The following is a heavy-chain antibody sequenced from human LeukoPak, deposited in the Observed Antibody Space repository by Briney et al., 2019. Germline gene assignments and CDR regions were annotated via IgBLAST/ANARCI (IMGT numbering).Heavy chain of an antibody. J-gene: IGHJ4*02. V-gene: IGHV5-51*01. CDR1: GYSFTSYW. CDR3: ARQTFNYYDSTGYYSSYYFDY. Sequence: GESLKISCKGFGYSFTSYWIGWVRQMPGKGLEWMGIIYSSDSVTRYSPSFQGQVTISADKSISTAYLQWSSLKASDTAMYYCARQTFNYYDSTGYYSSYYFDYWGQGTRVTVSS. CDR2: IYSSDSVT. D-gene: IGHD3-22*01.